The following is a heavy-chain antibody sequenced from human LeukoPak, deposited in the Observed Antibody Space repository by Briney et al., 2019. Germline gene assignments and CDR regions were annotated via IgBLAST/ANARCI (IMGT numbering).Heavy chain of an antibody. Sequence: PGGSLRLSCAASRFTFSSYAMSWVRQAPGKGLEWVSAISGSGGSTYYADSVKGRFTISRDNSKNTLYLQMNSLRAEDTAVYYCAKDKGYSSGWPFDYWGQGTLVTVSS. J-gene: IGHJ4*02. V-gene: IGHV3-23*01. D-gene: IGHD6-19*01. CDR1: RFTFSSYA. CDR2: ISGSGGST. CDR3: AKDKGYSSGWPFDY.